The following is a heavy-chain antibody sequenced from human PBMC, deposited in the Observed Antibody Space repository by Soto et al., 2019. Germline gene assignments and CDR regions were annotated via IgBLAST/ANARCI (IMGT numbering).Heavy chain of an antibody. CDR2: INSDGNST. Sequence: EVQLVESGGGLVQPGGTLRLSCAASGCTFSPFWMHWLLQVPGKGPVWVSRINSDGNSTSYADSMKGGITISRDNAKNTLYLQMNSMRAEDTAVYYCARGSNHFDYWGQGTLVTVSS. J-gene: IGHJ4*02. V-gene: IGHV3-74*01. D-gene: IGHD4-4*01. CDR3: ARGSNHFDY. CDR1: GCTFSPFW.